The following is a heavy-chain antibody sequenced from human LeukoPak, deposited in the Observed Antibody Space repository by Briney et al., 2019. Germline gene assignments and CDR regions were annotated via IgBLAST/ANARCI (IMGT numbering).Heavy chain of an antibody. V-gene: IGHV3-30*02. CDR3: AKDEYGGFHYFSHH. CDR2: VRNDGGNE. D-gene: IGHD5-12*01. J-gene: IGHJ5*02. Sequence: GGSLRLSCAASGFSVNNYGIRWVRQAPGKGLEWVAFVRNDGGNEYYADSVKGRFTISRDNSKNTLYLQMHSLRPEDTAVYYCAKDEYGGFHYFSHHWGQGTLVTVSS. CDR1: GFSVNNYG.